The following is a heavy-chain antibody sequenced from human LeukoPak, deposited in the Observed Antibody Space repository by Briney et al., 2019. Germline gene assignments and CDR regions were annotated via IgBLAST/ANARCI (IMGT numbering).Heavy chain of an antibody. CDR1: GFTFSDYY. V-gene: IGHV3-11*01. CDR2: ISSSGSTI. CDR3: ARDPYYDYVWGSYRYSDY. Sequence: GGSLRLSCAASGFTFSDYYMSWIRQAPGKGLEWVSYISSSGSTIYYADSVKGRFTISRDNAKNSLYLQMNSLRAEDTAVYYCARDPYYDYVWGSYRYSDYWGQGTLVTVSS. D-gene: IGHD3-16*02. J-gene: IGHJ4*02.